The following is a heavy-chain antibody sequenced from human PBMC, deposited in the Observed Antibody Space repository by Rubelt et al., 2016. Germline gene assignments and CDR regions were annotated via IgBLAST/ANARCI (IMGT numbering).Heavy chain of an antibody. V-gene: IGHV4-34*01. D-gene: IGHD1-26*01. Sequence: QVQLQQWGAGLLKPSETLSLTCAVYGGSFSGYYWSWIRQPPGKGLEWIGEINHSGKTNYNPSLKSRVTVSVDTSKNQFSLKLDSVTAAETAVYYCARWWEVLQAFDYWGQGTLVTVSS. CDR2: INHSGKT. CDR1: GGSFSGYY. J-gene: IGHJ4*02. CDR3: ARWWEVLQAFDY.